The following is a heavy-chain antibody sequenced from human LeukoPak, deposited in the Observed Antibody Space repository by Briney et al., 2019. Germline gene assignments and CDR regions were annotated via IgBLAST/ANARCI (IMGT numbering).Heavy chain of an antibody. CDR2: IYTSGST. CDR1: GGSISSYY. CDR3: ARERGYCSGGSCYPEPGWFDP. V-gene: IGHV4-4*07. D-gene: IGHD2-15*01. Sequence: SETLSLTCTVSGGSISSYYWSWIRQPAGKGLEWIGRIYTSGSTNYNPSLKSRVTMSVDTSKNQFSLKLSSVTAADTAVYYCARERGYCSGGSCYPEPGWFDPRGQGTLVTVSS. J-gene: IGHJ5*02.